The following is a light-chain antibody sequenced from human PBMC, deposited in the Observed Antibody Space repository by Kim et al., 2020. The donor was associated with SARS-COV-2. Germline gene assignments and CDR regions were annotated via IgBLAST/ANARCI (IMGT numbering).Light chain of an antibody. V-gene: IGLV6-57*01. Sequence: GKTVTISCPRSSGSIASNYVQWFQQRPGSSPTTVIYDDNQRPSGVPDRFSGSIDSSSNSASLTISGLKPEDEADYYCQSYNSTNQVFGGGTKLTVL. CDR3: QSYNSTNQV. CDR1: SGSIASNY. CDR2: DDN. J-gene: IGLJ3*02.